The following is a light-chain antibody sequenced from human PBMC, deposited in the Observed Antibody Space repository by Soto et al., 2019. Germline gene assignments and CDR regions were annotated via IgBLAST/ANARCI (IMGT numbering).Light chain of an antibody. J-gene: IGKJ2*01. CDR1: QSISSY. CDR2: AAS. Sequence: DIQMTQSPSSLSASVGDRVTISCRASQSISSYLNWYQQKPGKAPKVLIYAASSLQSGVPSRFSGSGYGTDFTLTISSLQPEDFATYYCQQSYSTLPYTFGQGTKLEIK. CDR3: QQSYSTLPYT. V-gene: IGKV1-39*01.